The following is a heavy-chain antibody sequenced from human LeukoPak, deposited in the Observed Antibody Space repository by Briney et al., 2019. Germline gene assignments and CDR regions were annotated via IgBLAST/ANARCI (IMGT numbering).Heavy chain of an antibody. CDR1: GFTFSSYW. Sequence: AGGSLRLSCAASGFTFSSYWMAWVRQAPGKGLEWVAVISYDGSNKYYADSVKGRFTISRDNSKNTVYLQMNSLRAEDTAVYYCARALFNYDNSGLNYWGQGTLVTVSS. CDR2: ISYDGSNK. D-gene: IGHD3-22*01. J-gene: IGHJ4*02. V-gene: IGHV3-30*03. CDR3: ARALFNYDNSGLNY.